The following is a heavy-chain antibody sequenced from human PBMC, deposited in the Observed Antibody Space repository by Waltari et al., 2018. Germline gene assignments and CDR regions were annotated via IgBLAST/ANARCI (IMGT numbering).Heavy chain of an antibody. CDR1: GGTFSRYA. Sequence: QVQLVQSGAEVKKHGSSVKVSCKASGGTFSRYASRWVRQAPAHGLEWLGGIIPISGTANYAQKFQGRVTITADESTSTAYMELSSLRSEDTAVYYCARDLISGSGSYYRAPFDYWGQGTLVTVSS. CDR2: IIPISGTA. CDR3: ARDLISGSGSYYRAPFDY. V-gene: IGHV1-69*01. D-gene: IGHD3-10*01. J-gene: IGHJ4*02.